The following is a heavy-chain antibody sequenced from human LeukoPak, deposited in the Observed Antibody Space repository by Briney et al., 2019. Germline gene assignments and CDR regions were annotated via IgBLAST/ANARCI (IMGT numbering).Heavy chain of an antibody. D-gene: IGHD2-21*01. J-gene: IGHJ3*02. CDR1: GFTFSSYE. CDR3: ARDRRVGGWGGAFDM. Sequence: GGSLRLSCAASGFTFSSYEMNWVRQAPGKGLDYVANIKQDGSQKYYVDSMEGRFTISRDNAKNSLYLQMNSLRAEDTAVYYCARDRRVGGWGGAFDMWGHGTQVTVSS. CDR2: IKQDGSQK. V-gene: IGHV3-7*01.